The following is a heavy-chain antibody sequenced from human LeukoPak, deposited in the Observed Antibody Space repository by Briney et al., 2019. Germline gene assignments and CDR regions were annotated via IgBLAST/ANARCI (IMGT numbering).Heavy chain of an antibody. D-gene: IGHD4-23*01. J-gene: IGHJ4*02. CDR2: IIPIFGTA. CDR1: GGAFSSYA. Sequence: GSSVKVSCKASGGAFSSYAISWVRQAPGQGLEWMGGIIPIFGTANYAQKLQGRVTMTTDTSTSTAYMELRSLSSDDTAVYYCARRNGGNSRSLVYWGQGTLVTVSS. V-gene: IGHV1-69*05. CDR3: ARRNGGNSRSLVY.